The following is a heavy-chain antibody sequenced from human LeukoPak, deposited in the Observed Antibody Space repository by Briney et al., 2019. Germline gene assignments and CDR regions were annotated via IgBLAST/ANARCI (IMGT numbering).Heavy chain of an antibody. CDR3: ARDSSVAATLDY. CDR2: INPNSGGT. J-gene: IGHJ4*02. V-gene: IGHV1-2*06. D-gene: IGHD6-19*01. Sequence: APVKVSCKASGYTFTGYYMHWVRQAPGQGLEWMGRINPNSGGTNYAQKFQGRVTMARDTSISTAYMELSRLRSDDTAVYYCARDSSVAATLDYWGQGTLVTVSS. CDR1: GYTFTGYY.